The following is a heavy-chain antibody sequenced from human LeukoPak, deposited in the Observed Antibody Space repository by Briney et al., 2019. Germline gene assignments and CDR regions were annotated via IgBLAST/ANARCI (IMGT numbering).Heavy chain of an antibody. CDR1: GYTFTGYY. Sequence: ASVKVSCKASGYTFTGYYMHWVRQAPGQGLEWMGWINPNSGGTNYAQKFQGRVTMTRDTSISTAYMELSRLRSDDTAVCYCARDLANWGSGGAFDIWGQGTMVTVSS. V-gene: IGHV1-2*02. CDR3: ARDLANWGSGGAFDI. CDR2: INPNSGGT. J-gene: IGHJ3*02. D-gene: IGHD7-27*01.